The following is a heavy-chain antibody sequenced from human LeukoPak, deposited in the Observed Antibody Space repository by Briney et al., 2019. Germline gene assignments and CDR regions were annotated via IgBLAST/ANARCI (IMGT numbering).Heavy chain of an antibody. CDR3: ARDYGDAFDV. V-gene: IGHV3-74*01. CDR1: GFTFSNYW. Sequence: GGSLRLSCAASGFTFSNYWMHWGRQAPGKGLVWVSLINSDGSSTNYADSVKGRFTIYRDNAKNTLYLQMNSLRAEDTAVYYCARDYGDAFDVWGQGTMVTVSS. CDR2: INSDGSST. D-gene: IGHD4-17*01. J-gene: IGHJ3*01.